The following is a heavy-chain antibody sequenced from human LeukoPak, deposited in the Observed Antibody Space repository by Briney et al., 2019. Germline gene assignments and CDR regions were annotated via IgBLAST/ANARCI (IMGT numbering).Heavy chain of an antibody. Sequence: PSETLSLTCTVSGGSISSYYWSWIRQPAGKGLEWIGRIYTSGSTNYNPSLKSRVTMSVDTSKNQFSLKLSSVTAADTAVYYCARSGGSGKAHYYYYMDVWGKGTTVTISS. CDR1: GGSISSYY. J-gene: IGHJ6*03. D-gene: IGHD3-10*01. CDR2: IYTSGST. CDR3: ARSGGSGKAHYYYYMDV. V-gene: IGHV4-4*07.